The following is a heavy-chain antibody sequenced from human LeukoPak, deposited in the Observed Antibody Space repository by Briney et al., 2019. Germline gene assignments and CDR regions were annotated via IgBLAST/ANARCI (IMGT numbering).Heavy chain of an antibody. CDR2: ISSSSSYI. D-gene: IGHD2-2*01. J-gene: IGHJ4*02. CDR3: ARGLGPAYGPYLPFDY. Sequence: GGSLRLSCAASGFTFSSYSMNWVRQAPGKGLEWVSSISSSSSYIYYADSVKGRFTISRDNAKNSLYLQMNSLRAEDTAVYYCARGLGPAYGPYLPFDYWGQGTLVTVSS. CDR1: GFTFSSYS. V-gene: IGHV3-21*01.